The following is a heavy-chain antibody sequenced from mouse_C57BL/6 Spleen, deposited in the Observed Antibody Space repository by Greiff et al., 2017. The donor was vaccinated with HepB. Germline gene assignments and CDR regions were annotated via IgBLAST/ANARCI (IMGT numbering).Heavy chain of an antibody. CDR3: ASRRGYSYYFDY. Sequence: QVQLKQSGPELVKPGASVKISCKASGYAFSSSWMNWVKQRPGKGLEWIGRIYPGDGDTNYNGKFKGKATLTADKSSSTAYMQLSSLTSEDSAVYFCASRRGYSYYFDYWGQGTTLTVSS. V-gene: IGHV1-82*01. CDR2: IYPGDGDT. J-gene: IGHJ2*01. D-gene: IGHD2-3*01. CDR1: GYAFSSSW.